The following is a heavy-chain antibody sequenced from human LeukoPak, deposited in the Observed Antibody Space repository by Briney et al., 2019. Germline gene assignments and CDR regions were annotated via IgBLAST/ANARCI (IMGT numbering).Heavy chain of an antibody. CDR1: GFTFSSYS. CDR2: ISSSSSYI. CDR3: TTGPGDILTGYYDDDAFDI. V-gene: IGHV3-21*03. Sequence: GGSLRLSCAASGFTFSSYSMNWVRQAPGKGLEWVSSISSSSSYIYYADSVKGRFTISRDNAKNSLYLQMNSLKTEDTAVYYCTTGPGDILTGYYDDDAFDIWGQGTMVTVSS. J-gene: IGHJ3*02. D-gene: IGHD3-9*01.